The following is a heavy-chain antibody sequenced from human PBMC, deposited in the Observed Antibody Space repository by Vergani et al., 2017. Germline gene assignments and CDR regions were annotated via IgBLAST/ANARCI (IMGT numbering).Heavy chain of an antibody. D-gene: IGHD3-10*01. CDR2: IYYSGST. CDR3: ARDGSYGSVKNWFDP. Sequence: QVQLQESGPGLVKPSETLSLTCTVSGGSISSYYWSWIRQPPGKGLEWIGYIYYSGSTNYNPSLKSRVTISVDTSKNQFSLKLSSVTAADTAVYYCARDGSYGSVKNWFDPWGQGTLVTVSS. CDR1: GGSISSYY. J-gene: IGHJ5*02. V-gene: IGHV4-59*01.